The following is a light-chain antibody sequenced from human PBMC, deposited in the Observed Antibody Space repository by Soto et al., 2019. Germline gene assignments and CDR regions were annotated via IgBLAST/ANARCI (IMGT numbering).Light chain of an antibody. Sequence: DIRITQSPSTLSASVGDRVTISCLASQSISSWLAWYQQKPGKAPKLLIYKESSLESGVPSRLSGSGSEKDFTITISGLQPDDFATYYCQQYSSYSWTFGEGTKVDIK. CDR1: QSISSW. CDR2: KES. CDR3: QQYSSYSWT. V-gene: IGKV1-5*03. J-gene: IGKJ1*01.